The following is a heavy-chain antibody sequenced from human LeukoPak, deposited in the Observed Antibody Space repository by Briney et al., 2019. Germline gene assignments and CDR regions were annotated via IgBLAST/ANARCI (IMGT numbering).Heavy chain of an antibody. D-gene: IGHD2-2*01. V-gene: IGHV3-66*01. CDR3: ARSVVVVPAADY. J-gene: IGHJ4*02. CDR2: IYSGGST. CDR1: GFTVSSNY. Sequence: GGSLRLSCAASGFTVSSNYMSWVRQAPGKGLEWVSVIYSGGSTYYADSVKSRFTISRDNSKNTLYLQMNSLRAEDTAVYYCARSVVVVPAADYWGQGTLVTVSS.